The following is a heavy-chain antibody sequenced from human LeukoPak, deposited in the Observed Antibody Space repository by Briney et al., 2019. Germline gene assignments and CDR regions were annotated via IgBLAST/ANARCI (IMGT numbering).Heavy chain of an antibody. CDR2: IYYSGST. J-gene: IGHJ6*02. Sequence: LRLSCAASGFTFSSYSMNWVRQPPGKGLEWIGSIYYSGSTYYNPSLKSRVTISVDTSKNQFSLKLSSVTAADTAVYYCARDRDTAMVQDYYYGMDVWGQGTTVTVSS. V-gene: IGHV4-39*07. CDR3: ARDRDTAMVQDYYYGMDV. D-gene: IGHD5-18*01. CDR1: GFTFSSYS.